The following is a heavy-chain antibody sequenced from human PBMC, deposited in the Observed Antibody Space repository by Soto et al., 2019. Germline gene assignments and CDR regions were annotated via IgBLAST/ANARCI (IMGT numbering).Heavy chain of an antibody. J-gene: IGHJ6*02. D-gene: IGHD1-1*01. CDR1: GGTFSTYA. V-gene: IGHV1-69*12. CDR2: VIPILGTT. CDR3: ARHDGTYYYHDMDV. Sequence: QVQLVQSGAEVKKPGSSVKVSCKASGGTFSTYAISWVRQAPGQGLEWMGGVIPILGTTNNAQKFQGRVTITADDYPSTAYMELTSLKAEDTAVYYCARHDGTYYYHDMDVWGQGTTVTVSS.